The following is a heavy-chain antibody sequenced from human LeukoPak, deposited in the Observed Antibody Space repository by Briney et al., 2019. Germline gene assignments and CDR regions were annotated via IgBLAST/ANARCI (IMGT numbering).Heavy chain of an antibody. CDR3: AKAGPGTMTFDAFDI. J-gene: IGHJ3*02. Sequence: SGGSLRLSCPASAFTFSNCVMSWVRQAPGKGLEWVSTISASGERTYHADSVRGRFTISRDNSKNTLHLQMNSLRADDTAVYYCAKAGPGTMTFDAFDIWGQGTVVTVSS. V-gene: IGHV3-23*01. CDR1: AFTFSNCV. CDR2: ISASGERT. D-gene: IGHD3-22*01.